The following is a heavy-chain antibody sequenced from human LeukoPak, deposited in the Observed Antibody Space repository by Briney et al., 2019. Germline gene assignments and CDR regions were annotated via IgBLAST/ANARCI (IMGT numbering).Heavy chain of an antibody. CDR2: ISGSGGNT. CDR1: GFTFSSYA. D-gene: IGHD4-11*01. CDR3: AKGTHSNYPTD. V-gene: IGHV3-23*01. J-gene: IGHJ4*02. Sequence: GGSLRLSCAASGFTFSSYAMSWVRQAPGQGLERVSLISGSGGNTYYADSVKGRFTISRDNSKNTLYLQMNSLRAEDTAVYYCAKGTHSNYPTDWGQGTLVTVSS.